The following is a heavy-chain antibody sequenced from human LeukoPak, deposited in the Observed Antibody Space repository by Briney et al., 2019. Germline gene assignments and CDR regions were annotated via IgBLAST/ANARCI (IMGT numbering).Heavy chain of an antibody. J-gene: IGHJ5*02. CDR2: INPNSGGT. Sequence: GASVKVSCKASGYTFTGYYMHWVRLAPGQGLEWMGWINPNSGGTNYAQKFQGRVTMTRDTSISTAYMELSRLRSDDTAVYYCARGPIVVVPAAISRESWFDPWGQGTLVTVSS. V-gene: IGHV1-2*02. CDR1: GYTFTGYY. CDR3: ARGPIVVVPAAISRESWFDP. D-gene: IGHD2-2*01.